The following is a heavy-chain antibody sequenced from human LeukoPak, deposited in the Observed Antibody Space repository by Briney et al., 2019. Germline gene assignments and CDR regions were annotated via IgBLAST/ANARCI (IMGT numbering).Heavy chain of an antibody. CDR2: TNRDGSKK. CDR3: ATPLNYYDSSGYHQGGD. CDR1: GFTFSSHR. V-gene: IGHV3-7*03. J-gene: IGHJ4*02. Sequence: PAGTLRLSCAASGFTFSSHRMTWVRQAPGKGQKWLANTNRDGSKKNYVDSVKGRFTISRYNAKNSLYLQMNSLRAEDTGVYYCATPLNYYDSSGYHQGGDWGQGTPVTVSS. D-gene: IGHD3-22*01.